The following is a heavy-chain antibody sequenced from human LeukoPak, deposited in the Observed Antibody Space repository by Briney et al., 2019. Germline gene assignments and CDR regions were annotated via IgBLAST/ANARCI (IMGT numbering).Heavy chain of an antibody. CDR2: IYPGDSDT. D-gene: IGHD2-15*01. V-gene: IGHV5-51*01. J-gene: IGHJ6*02. Sequence: GESLKISSKGSGYSFTSYWIGWVRQMPGKGLEWMGIIYPGDSDTRYSPSFQGQVTISADKSISTAYLQWSSLKASDTAMYYCARQLNSGGSRDYYYGMDVWGQGTTVTVSS. CDR3: ARQLNSGGSRDYYYGMDV. CDR1: GYSFTSYW.